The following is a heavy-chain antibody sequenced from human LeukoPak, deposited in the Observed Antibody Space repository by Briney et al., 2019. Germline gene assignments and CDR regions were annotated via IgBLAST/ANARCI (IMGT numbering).Heavy chain of an antibody. Sequence: SQTLSLTCTVSGGSIGSGDYYWSWIRQPPGKGLEWIGYIYYSGSSYYNPSLKSRVTISVGTSKNQFSLKLSSVTAADTAVYYCARDQFYDSSGYYGNDAFDIWGQGTMVTVSS. CDR2: IYYSGSS. V-gene: IGHV4-30-4*01. J-gene: IGHJ3*02. CDR3: ARDQFYDSSGYYGNDAFDI. CDR1: GGSIGSGDYY. D-gene: IGHD3-22*01.